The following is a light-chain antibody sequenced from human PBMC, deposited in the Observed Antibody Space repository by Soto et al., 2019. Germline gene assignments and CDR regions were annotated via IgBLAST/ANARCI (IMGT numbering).Light chain of an antibody. CDR2: GVS. CDR1: QSISHKY. V-gene: IGKV3-20*01. CDR3: QLYSGSPWT. J-gene: IGKJ1*01. Sequence: EIVLTQSPGTLSMSPGERATLSCRASQSISHKYLAWFQKRPGQAPRLLIHGVSVRATGIPDRVSASGFGTDFTLTISRLEPEDFAVYYCQLYSGSPWTFGQGTKVEIK.